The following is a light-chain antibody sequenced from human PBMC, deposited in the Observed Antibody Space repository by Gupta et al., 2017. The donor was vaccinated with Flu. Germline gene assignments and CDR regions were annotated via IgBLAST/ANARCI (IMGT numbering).Light chain of an antibody. J-gene: IGLJ3*02. CDR3: SSYAGSNTWV. CDR1: SSDVGAYNY. Sequence: QSPLTHPPSASRSPGQSITISCTGTSSDVGAYNYVSWYQQHPGKAPKFMIYEVSNRPSGVSDRFSGSKSGNTASLTISGLQAEDEADYYCSSYAGSNTWVFGGGTKLTVL. V-gene: IGLV2-14*01. CDR2: EVS.